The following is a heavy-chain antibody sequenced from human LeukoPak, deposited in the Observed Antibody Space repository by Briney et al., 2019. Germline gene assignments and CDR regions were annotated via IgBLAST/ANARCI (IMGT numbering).Heavy chain of an antibody. J-gene: IGHJ4*01. CDR3: ARLSAMLRGPEPIYYFDY. V-gene: IGHV3-23*01. CDR1: GFTFSFYA. CDR2: IPGSGGST. D-gene: IGHD3-10*01. Sequence: GGSLRLSCAASGFTFSFYAMSWVRQAPGKGLEWVSSIPGSGGSTYYADSVKGRFTISRDNSKNSLYLQMNSLRAEDTAMYYCARLSAMLRGPEPIYYFDYWGQGTLVTVSS.